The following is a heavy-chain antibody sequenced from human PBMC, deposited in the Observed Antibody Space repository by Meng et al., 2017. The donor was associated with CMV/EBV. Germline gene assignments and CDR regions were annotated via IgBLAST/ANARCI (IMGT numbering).Heavy chain of an antibody. D-gene: IGHD3-22*01. CDR3: ARGKGYYYDSNGYYLRWFDP. CDR1: GYTFTSYD. V-gene: IGHV1-8*01. J-gene: IGHJ5*02. CDR2: MNPNSGNT. Sequence: ASVKVSCKASGYTFTSYDINWVRQATGQGLEWMGWMNPNSGNTGYAQKFQGRVTMTRNTSISTAYMELSRLRSEDTAVYYCARGKGYYYDSNGYYLRWFDPWGQGTLVTVSS.